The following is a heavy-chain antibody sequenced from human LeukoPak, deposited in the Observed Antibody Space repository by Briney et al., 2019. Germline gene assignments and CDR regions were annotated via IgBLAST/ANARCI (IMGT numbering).Heavy chain of an antibody. CDR1: GFTFSSFG. V-gene: IGHV3-30*18. J-gene: IGHJ4*02. CDR2: ISYDGSTK. Sequence: GRSLRLSCAASGFTFSSFGMHWVRQAPGKGLEWVAVISYDGSTKYYADSVKGRFTISRDNSKNTLYLQMNSLRDEDTAVYYCAKREVRGTYLYYFDYWCQGTLVTVSS. CDR3: AKREVRGTYLYYFDY. D-gene: IGHD3-16*01.